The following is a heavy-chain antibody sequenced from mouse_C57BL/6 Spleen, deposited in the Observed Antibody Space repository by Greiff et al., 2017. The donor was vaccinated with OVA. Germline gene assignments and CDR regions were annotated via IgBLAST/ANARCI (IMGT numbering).Heavy chain of an antibody. V-gene: IGHV1-55*01. J-gene: IGHJ2*01. CDR3: ARDDYEGNYCDY. CDR2: IYPGSGST. Sequence: QVQLQQPGAELVKPGASVKMSCKASGYTFTSYWITWVKQRPGQGLEWIGDIYPGSGSTNYNEKFKSKATLTVDTSSSTAYMQLSSLTSEDSAVDYCARDDYEGNYCDYWGQGTTLTVSS. CDR1: GYTFTSYW. D-gene: IGHD2-4*01.